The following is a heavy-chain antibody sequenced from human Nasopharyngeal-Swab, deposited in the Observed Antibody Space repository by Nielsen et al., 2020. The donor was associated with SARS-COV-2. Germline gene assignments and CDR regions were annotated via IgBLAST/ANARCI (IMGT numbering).Heavy chain of an antibody. CDR2: ISGDGGST. V-gene: IGHV3-43*02. D-gene: IGHD3-10*01. CDR3: ANDTFTMPGAPAAFDI. J-gene: IGHJ3*02. Sequence: GESLKISCAASGFTFDDYAMHWVRQAPGKGLEWVSLISGDGGSTYYADSVKGRFTISRDNSKNSLYLQMNSLRTEDTALYYCANDTFTMPGAPAAFDIWGQGTMVTVSS. CDR1: GFTFDDYA.